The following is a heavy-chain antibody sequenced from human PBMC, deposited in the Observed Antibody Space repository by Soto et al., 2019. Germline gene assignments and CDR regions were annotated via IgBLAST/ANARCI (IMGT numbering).Heavy chain of an antibody. J-gene: IGHJ2*01. Sequence: PGGSLRLSCAASGFTFSSYSMNWVRQAPGKELEWVSSISSSRNYIYYADSMKGRFTISRDNAKNSLYLQMKSLRVEDTAVYYCARDVMAGYFDLGGRGTLVTVSS. CDR2: ISSSRNYI. CDR1: GFTFSSYS. V-gene: IGHV3-21*01. CDR3: ARDVMAGYFDL. D-gene: IGHD2-21*01.